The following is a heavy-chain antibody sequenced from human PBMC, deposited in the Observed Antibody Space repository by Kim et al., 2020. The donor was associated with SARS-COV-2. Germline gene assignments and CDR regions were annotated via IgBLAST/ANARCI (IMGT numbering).Heavy chain of an antibody. J-gene: IGHJ4*02. V-gene: IGHV3-11*06. CDR1: GFTFSDYY. CDR3: ARGSGSGYYYPTDY. Sequence: GGSLRLSCAASGFTFSDYYMSWIRQAPGKGLEWVSYISSSSSYTNYADSVKGRFTISRDNAKNSLYLQMNSLRAEDTAVYYCARGSGSGYYYPTDYWGQGTLVTVSS. D-gene: IGHD3-22*01. CDR2: ISSSSSYT.